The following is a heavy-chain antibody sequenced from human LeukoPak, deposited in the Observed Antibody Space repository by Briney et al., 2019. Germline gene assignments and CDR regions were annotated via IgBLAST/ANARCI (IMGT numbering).Heavy chain of an antibody. V-gene: IGHV1-2*02. CDR3: ARTSPPPRDADELWYESSWGIWFDP. CDR1: GYTFTGYY. D-gene: IGHD3-22*01. Sequence: ASVKVSCKASGYTFTGYYMHWVRQAPGQGLEWMGWINPNSGGTNYAQKFQGRVTMTRDTSISTAYMELSRLRSDDTAVYYCARTSPPPRDADELWYESSWGIWFDPWGQGTLVTVSS. J-gene: IGHJ5*02. CDR2: INPNSGGT.